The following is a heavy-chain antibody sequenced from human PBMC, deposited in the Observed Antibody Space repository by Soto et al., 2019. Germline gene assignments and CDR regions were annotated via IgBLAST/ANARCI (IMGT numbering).Heavy chain of an antibody. CDR2: IIPNSGAT. Sequence: ASVKVSCKASGYTFTGYYLHWVRQAPGQGLEWMGWIIPNSGATNYAQRFQGWVTMTRDTSISTAYMELNRLRSDDTAIYYCVSETAATYNWFDPWGQGTLVTVSS. J-gene: IGHJ5*02. CDR1: GYTFTGYY. V-gene: IGHV1-2*04. D-gene: IGHD6-13*01. CDR3: VSETAATYNWFDP.